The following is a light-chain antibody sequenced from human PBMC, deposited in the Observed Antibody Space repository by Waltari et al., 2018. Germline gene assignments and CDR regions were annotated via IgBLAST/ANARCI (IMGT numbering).Light chain of an antibody. CDR3: SSYTSNNTLV. V-gene: IGLV2-14*01. CDR2: KVR. J-gene: IGLJ2*01. CDR1: SSDVGGYNY. Sequence: QSALTQPASVSGSPGQSITISCTGTSSDVGGYNYVSWYQHHPGKAPKLLIYKVRTRPSGVSKRFSASKSGSTSSLTISGLQAEDEADYCCSSYTSNNTLVFGGGTKLTVL.